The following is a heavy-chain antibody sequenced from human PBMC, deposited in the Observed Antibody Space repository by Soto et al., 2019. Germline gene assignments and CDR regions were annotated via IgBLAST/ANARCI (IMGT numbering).Heavy chain of an antibody. V-gene: IGHV4-31*03. D-gene: IGHD6-6*01. CDR2: IYYSGST. CDR3: ARGEFHSSSWFDP. J-gene: IGHJ5*02. CDR1: GGSISSGGYY. Sequence: SETLSLTCTVSGGSISSGGYYWSWIRQHPGKGLEWIGYIYYSGSTYYNPSLKSRVTISVDTSKNQFSLKLSSVTAADTAVYYCARGEFHSSSWFDPWGQGTLVTVSS.